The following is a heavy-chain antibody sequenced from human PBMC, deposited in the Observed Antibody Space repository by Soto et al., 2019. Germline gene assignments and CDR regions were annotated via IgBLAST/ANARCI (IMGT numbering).Heavy chain of an antibody. D-gene: IGHD4-17*01. CDR2: IKQDGSEK. J-gene: IGHJ4*02. Sequence: EVQLLESGGGLVQPGGSLRLSCVASGFTFSNYWMSWVRQAPGKGLEWVANIKQDGSEKYYVDSVKGRLTISRDNAKNSLYLQMNSLRAEDAAFYYCARDKAYGDSEDYWGQGTLVTVSS. CDR1: GFTFSNYW. CDR3: ARDKAYGDSEDY. V-gene: IGHV3-7*03.